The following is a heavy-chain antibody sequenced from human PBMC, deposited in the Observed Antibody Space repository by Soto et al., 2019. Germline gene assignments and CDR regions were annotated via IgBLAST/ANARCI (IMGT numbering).Heavy chain of an antibody. CDR1: GYTFPNYV. J-gene: IGHJ6*02. CDR3: ARERVTMVRGRKGYDYYCMDV. D-gene: IGHD3-10*01. V-gene: IGHV1-8*01. Sequence: ASVTVSCKASGYTFPNYVINWVRQATGKGLEWMGWMNPNRGNKGYAQNLQGRGTMTRKTAISTAYMELSSLASEDTAVYYCARERVTMVRGRKGYDYYCMDVWGQGTMVTVSS. CDR2: MNPNRGNK.